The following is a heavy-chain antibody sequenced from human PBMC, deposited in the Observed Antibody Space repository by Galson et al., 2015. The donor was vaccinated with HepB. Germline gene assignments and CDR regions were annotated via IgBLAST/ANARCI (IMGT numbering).Heavy chain of an antibody. J-gene: IGHJ4*02. CDR1: GYTFTKYH. CDR2: INPDSGNT. V-gene: IGHV1-8*01. Sequence: SVKVSCKASGYTFTKYHINWVRQAPGQGLEWMGWINPDSGNTGYAQNFQGRVTMTTNTAISTAYPDLSRLKSEDTAVYFCARERHGDYVFDFWGQGALVTVSS. D-gene: IGHD4-17*01. CDR3: ARERHGDYVFDF.